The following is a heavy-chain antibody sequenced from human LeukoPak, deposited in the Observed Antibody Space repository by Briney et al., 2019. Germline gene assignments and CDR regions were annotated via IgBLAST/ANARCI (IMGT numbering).Heavy chain of an antibody. CDR1: GGSISSYY. J-gene: IGHJ4*02. Sequence: SETLSLTCTVSGGSISSYYWSWIRQPAGKGLEWIGRIYTSGNTNYNSSLKSRVTMSVDTSKNQVSPKLNSVTAADTAVYYCAREGGSYRLFDYWGQGTLVTVSS. V-gene: IGHV4-4*07. CDR2: IYTSGNT. CDR3: AREGGSYRLFDY. D-gene: IGHD3-16*02.